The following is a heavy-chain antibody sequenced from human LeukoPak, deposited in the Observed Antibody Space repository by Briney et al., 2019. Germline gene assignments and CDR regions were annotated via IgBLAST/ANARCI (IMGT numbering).Heavy chain of an antibody. Sequence: ASVKVSCKASGYTFTNYGFNWVRQAPGQGLEWMGWISGYNGYTRYAQNLQGRVTMTTDTSTTTAYMELRSLRSEDTAVYYCARAFNTMMSWYAFDIWGQGTMVTVSS. J-gene: IGHJ3*02. V-gene: IGHV1-18*01. CDR2: ISGYNGYT. D-gene: IGHD3-22*01. CDR1: GYTFTNYG. CDR3: ARAFNTMMSWYAFDI.